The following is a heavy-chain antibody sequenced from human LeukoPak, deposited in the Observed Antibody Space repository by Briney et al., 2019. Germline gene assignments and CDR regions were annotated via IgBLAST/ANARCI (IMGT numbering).Heavy chain of an antibody. V-gene: IGHV4-34*09. CDR1: GGSFSGYY. Sequence: SETLSLTCAVYGGSFSGYYWSWIRQPPGKGLEWIGYIYYSGSTYYNPSLKSRVTISVDTSKNQFSLKLSSVTAADTAVYYCARHLGIGGYFDYWGQGTLVTVSS. J-gene: IGHJ4*02. CDR2: IYYSGST. CDR3: ARHLGIGGYFDY. D-gene: IGHD7-27*01.